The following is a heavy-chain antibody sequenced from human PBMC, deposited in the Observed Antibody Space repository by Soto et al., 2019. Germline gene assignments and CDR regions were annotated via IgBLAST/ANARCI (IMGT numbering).Heavy chain of an antibody. CDR2: ISGSGFKK. Sequence: PGGSLRLSCAASGFIFENFGMSCVRQAPGKGLEWISSISGSGFKKYYADSVKGRFTISRDNSKSTVYLELNNLSAEDTAVYHCAKNHGAERLPHATVDWFGAWGQGSAVSVSS. J-gene: IGHJ5*02. V-gene: IGHV3-23*01. D-gene: IGHD2-21*02. CDR3: AKNHGAERLPHATVDWFGA. CDR1: GFIFENFG.